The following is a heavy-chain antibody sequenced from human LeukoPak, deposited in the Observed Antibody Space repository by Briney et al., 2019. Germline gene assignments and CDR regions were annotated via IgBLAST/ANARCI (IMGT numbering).Heavy chain of an antibody. CDR3: ARGVYIAAAQYGY. J-gene: IGHJ4*02. Sequence: SETLSLTCTVSGGSISSYYWSWIRQSPGKGLEWIGYIYYSGTTNYNPSLKSRVTISVDTSKNQFSLKLSSVIAADTAVYYCARGVYIAAAQYGYWGQGTLVTVSS. D-gene: IGHD6-13*01. CDR2: IYYSGTT. CDR1: GGSISSYY. V-gene: IGHV4-59*01.